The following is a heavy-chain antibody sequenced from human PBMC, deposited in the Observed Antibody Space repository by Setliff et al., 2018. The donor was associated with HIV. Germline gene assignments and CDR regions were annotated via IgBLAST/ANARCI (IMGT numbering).Heavy chain of an antibody. CDR2: ISSSSTYR. J-gene: IGHJ4*02. Sequence: GVSLRLSCAASGFTFSDYYMSWIRQAPGKGLEWVSYISSSSTYRIYADSVKGRFTISRDNSKNTLYLQMSRLRAEDTAVYYCAKDRGDYDFWSGYYVYWGQGTPVTVSS. D-gene: IGHD3-3*01. CDR3: AKDRGDYDFWSGYYVY. V-gene: IGHV3-11*05. CDR1: GFTFSDYY.